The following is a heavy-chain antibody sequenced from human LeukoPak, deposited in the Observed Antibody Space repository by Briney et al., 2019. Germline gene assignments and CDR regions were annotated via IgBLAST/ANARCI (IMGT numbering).Heavy chain of an antibody. J-gene: IGHJ6*02. V-gene: IGHV4-59*08. CDR3: ARHPPEVGATSYYYYGMDV. D-gene: IGHD1-26*01. CDR2: IYYSGST. Sequence: SETLSLTCTVSGGSISSYYWSWIRQPPEKGLEWIGYIYYSGSTNYNPSLKSRVTISVDTSKNQFSLKLSSVTAADTAVYYCARHPPEVGATSYYYYGMDVWGQGTTVTVSS. CDR1: GGSISSYY.